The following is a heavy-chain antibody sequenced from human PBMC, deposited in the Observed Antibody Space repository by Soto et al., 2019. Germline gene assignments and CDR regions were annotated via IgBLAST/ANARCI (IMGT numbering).Heavy chain of an antibody. CDR2: IYWDDDT. V-gene: IGHV2-5*02. CDR1: GFSLTTRGVG. CDR3: AHRTTTVTWWFDP. D-gene: IGHD4-17*01. J-gene: IGHJ5*02. Sequence: QITLKESGPTLVKPTQTLTLTCTFSGFSLTTRGVGVGWIRQPPGKPLEWLALIYWDDDTRYSPSLKSRLAITKDTSKTQAVLTMSNIDPADTGTYFCAHRTTTVTWWFDPWGQGTLVTVSS.